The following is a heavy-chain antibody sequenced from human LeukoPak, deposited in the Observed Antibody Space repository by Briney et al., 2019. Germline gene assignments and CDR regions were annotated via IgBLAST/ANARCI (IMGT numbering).Heavy chain of an antibody. CDR2: IYYSGST. Sequence: PSETLSLTCTVSGGSISSYYWSWIRQPPGKGLEWIGYIYYSGSTNYNPSLKSRVTISVDTSKNQFSLKLSSVTAADTAVYYCARQEVGSSGYENFDYWGQGTLVTVSS. D-gene: IGHD3-22*01. J-gene: IGHJ4*02. V-gene: IGHV4-59*08. CDR1: GGSISSYY. CDR3: ARQEVGSSGYENFDY.